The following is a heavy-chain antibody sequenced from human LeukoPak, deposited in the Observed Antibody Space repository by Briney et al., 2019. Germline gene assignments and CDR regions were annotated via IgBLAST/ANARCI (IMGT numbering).Heavy chain of an antibody. CDR2: IYYSGNT. V-gene: IGHV4-39*01. CDR3: ARYSGSHYAFDI. J-gene: IGHJ3*02. CDR1: GGSISPYY. D-gene: IGHD1-26*01. Sequence: SETLSLTCTVSGGSISPYYWGWIRQPPGEGLEWIGNIYYSGNTFYNPSLKSRVTISVDTSKNQFSLKLSSVTAADTSLYYCARYSGSHYAFDIWGQGTMVTVSS.